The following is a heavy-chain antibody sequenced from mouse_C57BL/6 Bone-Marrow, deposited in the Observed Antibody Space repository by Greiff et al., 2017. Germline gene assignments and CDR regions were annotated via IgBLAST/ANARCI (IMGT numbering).Heavy chain of an antibody. D-gene: IGHD3-2*02. CDR2: IYPGDGDT. J-gene: IGHJ3*01. Sequence: VQLQQSGPELVKPGASVKISCKASGYAFSSSWMNWVKQRPGKGLEWIGRIYPGDGDTNYNGKFKGKATLTADKPSSTAYMQLSSLTSEDSAVYFCAVDSSGSWFAYWGQGTLVTVSA. V-gene: IGHV1-82*01. CDR3: AVDSSGSWFAY. CDR1: GYAFSSSW.